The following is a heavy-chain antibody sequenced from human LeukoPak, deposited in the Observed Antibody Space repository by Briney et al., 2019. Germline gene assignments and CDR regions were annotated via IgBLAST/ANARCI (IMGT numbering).Heavy chain of an antibody. D-gene: IGHD2/OR15-2a*01. J-gene: IGHJ4*02. CDR1: GGSFSGYY. CDR2: IYYSGST. CDR3: ARDLSPIST. Sequence: PSETLSLTCAVYGGSFSGYYWSWIRQPPGKGLEWIGYIYYSGSTNYNPSLKSRVTISVDTSKNQFSLKLSSVTAADTAVYYCARDLSPISTWGQGTLVTVSS. V-gene: IGHV4-59*01.